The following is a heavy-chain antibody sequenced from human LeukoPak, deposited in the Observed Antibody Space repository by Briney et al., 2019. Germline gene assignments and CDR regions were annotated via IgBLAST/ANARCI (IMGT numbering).Heavy chain of an antibody. J-gene: IGHJ4*02. D-gene: IGHD3-22*01. V-gene: IGHV3-11*01. CDR2: ISSSGSTI. CDR1: GFTFSDYY. Sequence: ALRLSCAASGFTFSDYYMSWIRQAPGKGLEWVSYISSSGSTIYYADSVKGRFTISRDNAKNSLYLQMNSLRAEDTAVYYCARDSSSGGHYYDSSGFIDYWGQGTLVTVSS. CDR3: ARDSSSGGHYYDSSGFIDY.